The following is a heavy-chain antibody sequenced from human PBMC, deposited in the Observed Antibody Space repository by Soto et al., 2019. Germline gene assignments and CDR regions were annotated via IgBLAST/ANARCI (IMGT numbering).Heavy chain of an antibody. D-gene: IGHD3-22*01. CDR1: GFTFTSSA. V-gene: IGHV1-58*01. CDR2: IVVGSGNT. CDR3: AATYYYDSSGYQKYYYYGMDV. J-gene: IGHJ6*02. Sequence: SVKVSCKASGFTFTSSAVQWVRQARGQRLEWVGWIVVGSGNTNYAQKFQERVTITRDMSTSTAYMELSSLRSEDTAVYYCAATYYYDSSGYQKYYYYGMDVWGQGTTVTVSS.